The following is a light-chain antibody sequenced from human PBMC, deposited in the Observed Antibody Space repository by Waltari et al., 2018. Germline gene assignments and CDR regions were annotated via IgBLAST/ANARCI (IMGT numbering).Light chain of an antibody. CDR1: SSDVGSYNL. CDR2: EVS. V-gene: IGLV2-23*02. J-gene: IGLJ3*02. Sequence: QSALTQPASVSGSPGQSITISCTGTSSDVGSYNLVSWSQQHPGKAPKLMIYEVSKRPSGVSNRFSGSKSGNTASLTISGLQAEDEADYYCCSYAGSRVFGGGTKLTVL. CDR3: CSYAGSRV.